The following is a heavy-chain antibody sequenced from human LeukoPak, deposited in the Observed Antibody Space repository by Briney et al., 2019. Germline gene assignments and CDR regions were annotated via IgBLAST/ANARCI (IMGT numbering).Heavy chain of an antibody. D-gene: IGHD3-3*01. V-gene: IGHV3-23*01. CDR3: AKGRGTTIFGVAQSDY. CDR1: GFTFSSYA. J-gene: IGHJ4*02. Sequence: PGGSLRLSCEASGFTFSSYAMSWVRQAPGKGLEWVSALNGGGDYTYYAASVKGRFTISRDNSKNTLFLQMSSLRVQDTALYYCAKGRGTTIFGVAQSDYWGQGTLVTVSS. CDR2: LNGGGDYT.